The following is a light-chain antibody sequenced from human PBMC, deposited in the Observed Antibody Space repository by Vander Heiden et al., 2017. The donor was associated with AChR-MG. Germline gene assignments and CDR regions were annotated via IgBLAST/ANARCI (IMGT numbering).Light chain of an antibody. CDR2: GAT. J-gene: IGKJ1*01. CDR1: QSVSSRY. Sequence: PGDRVTLSCRASQSVSSRYLTWYQQKPGQAPRLLIYGATTKATGIPARFSGSGSGTDFTLTISSLQPEDFAVYYCQQDYNPWTFGQGTKVEIK. V-gene: IGKV3D-7*01. CDR3: QQDYNPWT.